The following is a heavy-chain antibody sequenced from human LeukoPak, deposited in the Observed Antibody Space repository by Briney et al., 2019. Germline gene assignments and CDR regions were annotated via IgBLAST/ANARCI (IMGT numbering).Heavy chain of an antibody. Sequence: SETLSLTCTVSGGSIGSYYWSWIRQPPGKGLEWIGYIYYSGSTNYNPSLKSRVTISVDTSKNQFSLKLSSVTAADTAAYYCATTRREDGSGSFDYWGQGTLVTVSS. V-gene: IGHV4-59*08. CDR2: IYYSGST. J-gene: IGHJ4*02. CDR3: ATTRREDGSGSFDY. CDR1: GGSIGSYY. D-gene: IGHD3-10*01.